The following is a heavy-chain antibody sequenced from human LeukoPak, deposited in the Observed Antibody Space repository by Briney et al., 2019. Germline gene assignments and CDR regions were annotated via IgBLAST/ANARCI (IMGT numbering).Heavy chain of an antibody. J-gene: IGHJ6*03. CDR2: IIPIFGTA. Sequence: SVKVSCKASGGTFSSYAISWVRQAPGQGLEWMGRIIPIFGTANYAQKFQGRVTITTDESTSTAYMGLSSLRSEDTAVYYCARSAVAGFYYYYMDVWGKGTTVTVSS. CDR3: ARSAVAGFYYYYMDV. V-gene: IGHV1-69*05. D-gene: IGHD6-19*01. CDR1: GGTFSSYA.